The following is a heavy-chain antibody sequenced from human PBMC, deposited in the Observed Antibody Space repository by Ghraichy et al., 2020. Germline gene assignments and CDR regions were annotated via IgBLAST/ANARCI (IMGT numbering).Heavy chain of an antibody. D-gene: IGHD3-10*01. CDR2: IKSKTDGGTT. CDR3: TTDPWAGDFDL. CDR1: GFTFSNAW. J-gene: IGHJ2*01. V-gene: IGHV3-15*01. Sequence: GESLNISCAASGFTFSNAWMSWVRQAPGKGLEWVGRIKSKTDGGTTDYAAPVKGRFTISRDDSKNTLYLQMNSLKTEDTAVYYCTTDPWAGDFDLWGRGTLVTVSS.